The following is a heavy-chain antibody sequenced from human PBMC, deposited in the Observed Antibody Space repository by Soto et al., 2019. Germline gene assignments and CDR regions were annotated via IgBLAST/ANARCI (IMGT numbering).Heavy chain of an antibody. CDR1: GFTFSSYW. V-gene: IGHV3-7*01. J-gene: IGHJ4*02. Sequence: GGSLRLSCAASGFTFSSYWMSWVRQAPGKGLEWVANIKQDGSEKYYVDSVKGRFTISRDNAKNSLYLQMNSLRAEDTAVYYCARGWRPIVVVPAANPLVFDYWGQGTLVTVSS. D-gene: IGHD2-2*01. CDR3: ARGWRPIVVVPAANPLVFDY. CDR2: IKQDGSEK.